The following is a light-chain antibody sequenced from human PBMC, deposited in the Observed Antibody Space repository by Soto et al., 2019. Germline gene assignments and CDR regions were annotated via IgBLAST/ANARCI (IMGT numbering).Light chain of an antibody. V-gene: IGLV1-44*01. Sequence: QSVLTQATSASGAPGQRVTMSCSGSSSNIGTNTVNWYQQLPGTPPKFLIYDNYRRPSGVPDRFSGSQSGTSASLAISGLQSEDEADYYCAAWDDSPNRPVFGGGTKLTVL. CDR1: SSNIGTNT. J-gene: IGLJ2*01. CDR2: DNY. CDR3: AAWDDSPNRPV.